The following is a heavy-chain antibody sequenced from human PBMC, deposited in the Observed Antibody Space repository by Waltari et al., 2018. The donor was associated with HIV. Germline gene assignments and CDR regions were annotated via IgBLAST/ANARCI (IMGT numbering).Heavy chain of an antibody. J-gene: IGHJ4*02. CDR2: ITPSADST. CDR3: AKGGDYDC. V-gene: IGHV3-23*01. D-gene: IGHD4-17*01. CDR1: GFTFSNSA. Sequence: VQLLESGGGLVQPGGSLSFSCAASGFTFSNSAMHWVRQAPGKGLEWVSAITPSADSTYYTDSVKGRFTISRDNSKNTLYLQMDSLRADDTAVYYCAKGGDYDCWGLGTLVTVSS.